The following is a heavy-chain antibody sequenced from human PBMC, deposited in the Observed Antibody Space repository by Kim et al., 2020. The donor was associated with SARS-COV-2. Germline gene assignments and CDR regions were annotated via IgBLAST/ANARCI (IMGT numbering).Heavy chain of an antibody. CDR3: AGAATADAFDI. CDR2: IEEDGSQT. Sequence: GGSLRLSCAASGFSVSSDWMTWVRQAPGKGLEWVAIIEEDGSQTHYLCAVKGRFVTTRDHAKNSVYLQMNNLIGEDTAVYFCAGAATADAFDIWGKGTLGTVSS. CDR1: GFSVSSDW. V-gene: IGHV3-7*05. J-gene: IGHJ3*02.